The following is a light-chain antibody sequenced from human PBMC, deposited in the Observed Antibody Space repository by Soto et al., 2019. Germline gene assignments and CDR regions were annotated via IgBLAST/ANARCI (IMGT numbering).Light chain of an antibody. CDR1: QSLSSTY. J-gene: IGKJ4*01. CDR3: PQYGSSPLT. V-gene: IGKV3-20*01. Sequence: EIVLTQSPGTLSLSPGERATLSCRASQSLSSTYLAWYQQKPGQAPRVLIYGASSRATGIPDRFSGSGSGTAFTLTIPRLEPEDFAIYYCPQYGSSPLTFGGGTRVEIK. CDR2: GAS.